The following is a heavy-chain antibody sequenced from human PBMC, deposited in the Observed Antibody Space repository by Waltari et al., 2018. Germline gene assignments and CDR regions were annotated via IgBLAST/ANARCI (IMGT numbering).Heavy chain of an antibody. CDR3: AKTAPPWSRGIDAFDI. CDR2: ISARGGST. J-gene: IGHJ3*02. D-gene: IGHD3-10*01. CDR1: GFTFSTYA. V-gene: IGHV3-23*01. Sequence: EVQLLESGGGLVQPGGSLRLSCAASGFTFSTYAMGWVRQAPGKGLEWVSGISARGGSTYYADSVKGRFTSSRDNSDNTVSLQMKSLRAEDTALYYCAKTAPPWSRGIDAFDIWGQGTLVTVSS.